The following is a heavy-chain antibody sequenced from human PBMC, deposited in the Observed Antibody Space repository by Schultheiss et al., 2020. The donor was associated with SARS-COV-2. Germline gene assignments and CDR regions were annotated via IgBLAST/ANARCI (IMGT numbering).Heavy chain of an antibody. CDR1: GYTFTGYY. D-gene: IGHD6-19*01. J-gene: IGHJ4*02. CDR2: INPNSGGT. V-gene: IGHV1-2*04. Sequence: ASVKVSCKASGYTFTGYYMHWVRQAPGQGLEWMGWINPNSGGTNYAQKFQGWVTITRDMSTSTAYMELSSLRSEDTAVYYCAAGYSSGWYSNWGQGTLVTVSS. CDR3: AAGYSSGWYSN.